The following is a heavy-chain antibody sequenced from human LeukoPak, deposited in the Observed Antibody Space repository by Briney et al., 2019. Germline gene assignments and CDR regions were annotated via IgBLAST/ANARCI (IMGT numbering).Heavy chain of an antibody. J-gene: IGHJ4*02. D-gene: IGHD3-16*01. V-gene: IGHV3-53*05. CDR1: GFIVTVNH. CDR3: AKGRLGSSREPRILDF. Sequence: PGGSLRLSCAASGFIVTVNHMSWVRQAPGKGLEWVSLIYSDVSTHYADSVKGRFTISRDNAKNSLYLQMNSLRAEDTALYYCAKGRLGSSREPRILDFWGQGTLVTVSS. CDR2: IYSDVST.